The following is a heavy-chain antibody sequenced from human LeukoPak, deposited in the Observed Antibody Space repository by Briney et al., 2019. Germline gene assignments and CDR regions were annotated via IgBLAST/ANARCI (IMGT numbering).Heavy chain of an antibody. J-gene: IGHJ4*02. Sequence: SETLSLTCIVSGGSISSGAYYWTWIRQPAGKGLEWIGRIYISGSTNYNPSLKSRVTMSVDASKNQLSMKMTSVTAADTAVYYCARGVSAAGFDYWGQGTLVTVSS. CDR3: ARGVSAAGFDY. V-gene: IGHV4-61*02. CDR1: GGSISSGAYY. D-gene: IGHD6-13*01. CDR2: IYISGST.